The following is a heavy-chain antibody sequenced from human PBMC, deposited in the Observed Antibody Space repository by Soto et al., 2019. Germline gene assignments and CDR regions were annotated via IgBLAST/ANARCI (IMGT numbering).Heavy chain of an antibody. V-gene: IGHV1-3*04. D-gene: IGHD6-19*01. Sequence: QVQVVQSGAEVKKPGASVRLSCKTSGYSFTSCAIHWVRLAPGQRFEWMGWINTDSGNTKYSQKFQGRVTITRDTAASTTYMEVTSLTFEDTATYYCVRDRAVDSYLDLWGRGTLVTVSS. CDR1: GYSFTSCA. J-gene: IGHJ2*01. CDR2: INTDSGNT. CDR3: VRDRAVDSYLDL.